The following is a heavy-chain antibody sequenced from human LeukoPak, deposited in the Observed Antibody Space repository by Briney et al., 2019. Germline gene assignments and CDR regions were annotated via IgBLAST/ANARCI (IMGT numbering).Heavy chain of an antibody. V-gene: IGHV3-48*03. D-gene: IGHD1-26*01. CDR3: ARVGATEGY. Sequence: GGSLRLSRAASGFTFSSYEMNWVRQAPGKGLEWVSYISSSGSTIYYADSVKGRFTISRGNAKNSLYLQMNSLRAEDTAVYYCARVGATEGYWGQGTLVTVSS. CDR2: ISSSGSTI. J-gene: IGHJ4*02. CDR1: GFTFSSYE.